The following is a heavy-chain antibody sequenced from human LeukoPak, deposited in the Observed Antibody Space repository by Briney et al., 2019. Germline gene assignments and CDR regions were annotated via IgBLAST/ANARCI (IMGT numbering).Heavy chain of an antibody. Sequence: PSETLSLTCTVSGGSISSYYWSWIRQPPGKGLEWIGYIFYSGSTNYSPSLKSRVTISVDTSKNQFSLKLSSVTAAGTAVYYCANVANSGSYSYIQHWGQGTLVTVSS. J-gene: IGHJ1*01. CDR1: GGSISSYY. CDR2: IFYSGST. CDR3: ANVANSGSYSYIQH. D-gene: IGHD1-26*01. V-gene: IGHV4-59*01.